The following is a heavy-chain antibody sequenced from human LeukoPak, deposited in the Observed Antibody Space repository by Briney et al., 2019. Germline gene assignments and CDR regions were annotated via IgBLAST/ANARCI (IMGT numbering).Heavy chain of an antibody. CDR2: IRHTGNT. V-gene: IGHV4-30-2*03. Sequence: PSETLSLTCTVSGDSINSNAYYCSWIWQPPGKGLEWVGYIRHTGNTYYNPSLKSRVTISVDTSKNQFSLKLSSVTAADTAVYYCARHHPSGSGWYVGWFDPWGQGTLVTVSS. D-gene: IGHD6-19*01. CDR3: ARHHPSGSGWYVGWFDP. CDR1: GDSINSNAYY. J-gene: IGHJ5*02.